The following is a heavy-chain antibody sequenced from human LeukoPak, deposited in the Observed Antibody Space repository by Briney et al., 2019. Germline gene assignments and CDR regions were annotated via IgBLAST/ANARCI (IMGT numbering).Heavy chain of an antibody. CDR3: AKGDVSVTREFDY. J-gene: IGHJ4*02. D-gene: IGHD7-27*01. V-gene: IGHV3-23*01. CDR1: GSTFSTFA. Sequence: HPGGSLRLSCAASGSTFSTFAMIWVRQPPGKGLEWVSSIFPSGGEIHYADSVRGRFTISRDNSKSTLSLQMNSLRAEDTAVYYCAKGDVSVTREFDYWGQGTLVTVSS. CDR2: IFPSGGEI.